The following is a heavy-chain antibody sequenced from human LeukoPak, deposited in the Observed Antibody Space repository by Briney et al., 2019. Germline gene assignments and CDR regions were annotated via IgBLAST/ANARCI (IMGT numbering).Heavy chain of an antibody. Sequence: TGGSLRLSCAASGFTFHNYAMHWVRQAPGKGLEWVAVIWFDGSNKYYSDSVKGRFTISRDNAKNSLHLQMNSLRAEDTAMYYCARDALRPDYWGQGTLVTVSS. CDR2: IWFDGSNK. J-gene: IGHJ4*02. CDR1: GFTFHNYA. V-gene: IGHV3-33*01. CDR3: ARDALRPDY.